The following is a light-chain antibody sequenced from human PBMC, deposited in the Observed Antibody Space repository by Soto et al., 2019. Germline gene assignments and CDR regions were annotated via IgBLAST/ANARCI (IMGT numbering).Light chain of an antibody. J-gene: IGKJ1*01. V-gene: IGKV1-39*01. CDR2: AAS. Sequence: DIQMTHSPSSLSASVGDRVTITCRASQSISSYLNWYQQKPGQAPKLLIYAASSLQSWIPSRFSDSGSGTDFTLTISSLQPEDFATYYCQQSYNTLTWTFGQGTKVEIK. CDR1: QSISSY. CDR3: QQSYNTLTWT.